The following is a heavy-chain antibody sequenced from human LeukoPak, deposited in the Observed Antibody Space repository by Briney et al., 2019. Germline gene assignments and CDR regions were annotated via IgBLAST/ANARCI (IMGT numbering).Heavy chain of an antibody. J-gene: IGHJ1*01. D-gene: IGHD6-19*01. Sequence: GGSLRLSCAASGFTFDDYAMHWVRQAPGKGLEWVSGISWNSGSIGYADSVKGRFTISRDNAKNSLYLQMNSLRAEDTALYYCARAGIAVAGTVQHWGQGTLVTVSS. CDR3: ARAGIAVAGTVQH. CDR1: GFTFDDYA. CDR2: ISWNSGSI. V-gene: IGHV3-9*01.